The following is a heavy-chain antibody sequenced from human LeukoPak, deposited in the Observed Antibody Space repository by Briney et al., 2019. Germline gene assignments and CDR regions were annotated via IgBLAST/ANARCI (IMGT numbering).Heavy chain of an antibody. D-gene: IGHD3-10*01. CDR2: IHAGNGNT. CDR3: ARYYGSGGLDY. V-gene: IGHV1-3*01. J-gene: IGHJ4*02. CDR1: GYTFTSYA. Sequence: ASVKVSCKASGYTFTSYAMHWVRQAPGQRLEWMGWIHAGNGNTKYSQKFQGRVTFTRDTSASTAYMELSSLISEDTAVYYCARYYGSGGLDYWGQGTLVTVSS.